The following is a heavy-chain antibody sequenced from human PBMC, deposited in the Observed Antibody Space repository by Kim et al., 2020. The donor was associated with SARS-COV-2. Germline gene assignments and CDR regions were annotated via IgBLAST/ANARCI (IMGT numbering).Heavy chain of an antibody. CDR2: INPSGGST. V-gene: IGHV1-46*01. Sequence: ASVKVSCKASGYTFTSYYMHWVRQAPGQGLEWMGIINPSGGSTSYAQKFQGRVTMTRDTSTSTVYMELSSLRSEDTAVYYCARGRYDFWSGILLRYYYYYGMDVWGQGTTVTVSS. CDR1: GYTFTSYY. D-gene: IGHD3-3*01. CDR3: ARGRYDFWSGILLRYYYYYGMDV. J-gene: IGHJ6*02.